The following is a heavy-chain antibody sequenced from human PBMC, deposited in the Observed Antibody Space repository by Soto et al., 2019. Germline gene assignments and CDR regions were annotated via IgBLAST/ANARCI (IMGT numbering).Heavy chain of an antibody. CDR1: GFTFDDYT. J-gene: IGHJ1*01. CDR3: AKDYCSSTSCYAPEYFQH. D-gene: IGHD2-2*01. V-gene: IGHV3-43*01. CDR2: ISWDGGST. Sequence: GGSLRLSCAASGFTFDDYTMHWVRQAPGKGLEWVSLISWDGGSTYYADSVKGRFTISRDNSKNSLYLQMNSLRTEDTALYYCAKDYCSSTSCYAPEYFQHWGQGTLVTVSS.